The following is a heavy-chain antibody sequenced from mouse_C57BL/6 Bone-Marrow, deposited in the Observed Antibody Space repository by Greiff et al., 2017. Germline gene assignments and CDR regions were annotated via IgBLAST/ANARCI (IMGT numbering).Heavy chain of an antibody. V-gene: IGHV1-81*01. CDR3: ARRRDYGNPWCAY. Sequence: VQLLESGAELARPGASVKLSCKASGYTFTSYGISWVKQRTGQGLEWIGEIYPRSGNTYYTETFKGTVTLTAAKSSSTAYMELRSLTSEDSAVKFCARRRDYGNPWCAYWGQGTRVTVSA. CDR2: IYPRSGNT. J-gene: IGHJ3*01. CDR1: GYTFTSYG. D-gene: IGHD2-1*01.